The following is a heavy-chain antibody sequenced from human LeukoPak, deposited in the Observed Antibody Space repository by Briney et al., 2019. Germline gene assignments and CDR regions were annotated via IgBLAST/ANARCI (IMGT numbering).Heavy chain of an antibody. CDR2: IHYSGRP. D-gene: IGHD3-16*01. Sequence: SETLSLTCTVSGGSISGRYWTWIRQPPGKGLEWIGQIHYSGRPDYNPSLKSRVTISVDTSKNQLSLTVTSVTGADTAVYYCARFGVDYDMDVWGQGTTVTVSS. CDR3: ARFGVDYDMDV. V-gene: IGHV4-59*11. CDR1: GGSISGRY. J-gene: IGHJ6*02.